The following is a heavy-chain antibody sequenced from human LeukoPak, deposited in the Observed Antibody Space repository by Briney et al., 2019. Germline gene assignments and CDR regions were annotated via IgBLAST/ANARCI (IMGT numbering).Heavy chain of an antibody. CDR3: AKDREDYYGSGSYDY. V-gene: IGHV3-23*01. D-gene: IGHD3-10*01. Sequence: GGSLRLSCAASGFTFSSYAMSWVRQVPGKGLEWVSAISGSGGSTYYADSVKGRFTISRDNSKNTLYLQMNSLRAEDTAVYYCAKDREDYYGSGSYDYWGQGTLVTVSS. J-gene: IGHJ4*02. CDR2: ISGSGGST. CDR1: GFTFSSYA.